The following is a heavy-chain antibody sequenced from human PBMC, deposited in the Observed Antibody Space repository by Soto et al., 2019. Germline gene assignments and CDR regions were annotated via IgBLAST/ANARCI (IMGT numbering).Heavy chain of an antibody. J-gene: IGHJ4*02. V-gene: IGHV4-59*01. CDR1: GGSISGFY. D-gene: IGHD2-21*02. CDR2: IYYSGSA. Sequence: SETLSLTCTISGGSISGFYWGWIRQPPGKGLEWIGNIYYSGSANYDPSLRSRVTISLNTSKNQFSLNLNSVTAADTAIYYCARWTYCGGDCYWLDFWGQGTLVTV. CDR3: ARWTYCGGDCYWLDF.